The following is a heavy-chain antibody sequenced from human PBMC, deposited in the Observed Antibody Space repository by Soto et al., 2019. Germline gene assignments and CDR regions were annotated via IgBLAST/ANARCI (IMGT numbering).Heavy chain of an antibody. Sequence: SETLSLTCTVSGGSITSSSYYWGWIRQPPGKGLEWIGSIYFSGSTYYNPSPKSRVTISVDTSKNQFSLKLSSVTAADTAVYYCASQRGGWYYAFDIWGQGTMVT. J-gene: IGHJ3*02. D-gene: IGHD6-19*01. V-gene: IGHV4-39*01. CDR2: IYFSGST. CDR1: GGSITSSSYY. CDR3: ASQRGGWYYAFDI.